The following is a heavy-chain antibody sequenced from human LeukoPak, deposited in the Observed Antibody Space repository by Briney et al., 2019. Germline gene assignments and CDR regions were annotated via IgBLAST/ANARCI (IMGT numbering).Heavy chain of an antibody. V-gene: IGHV3-23*01. CDR1: GFAFSSYA. CDR2: ISGSGGSI. CDR3: AKASGITMIVVVIPNFDY. J-gene: IGHJ4*02. D-gene: IGHD3-22*01. Sequence: PGGSLRLSCAASGFAFSSYAMSWVRQAPGKGLEWVSAISGSGGSIYYADSVKGRFTISRDNSKNTLYLQMNSLRAEDTAVYYCAKASGITMIVVVIPNFDYWGQGTLVTVSS.